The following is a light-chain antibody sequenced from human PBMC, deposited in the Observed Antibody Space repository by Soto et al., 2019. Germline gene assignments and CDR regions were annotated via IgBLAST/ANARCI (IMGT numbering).Light chain of an antibody. Sequence: DIQMTQSPSTLSASVGDRVTITCRASQSISSWLAWYQQKPGKAPKILIYDASSLESGVPSRFSGSGSGTDFTLTISSLQSEDFAVYYCQQYNNWTWTFGQGTKVDIK. V-gene: IGKV1-5*01. CDR1: QSISSW. CDR2: DAS. J-gene: IGKJ1*01. CDR3: QQYNNWTWT.